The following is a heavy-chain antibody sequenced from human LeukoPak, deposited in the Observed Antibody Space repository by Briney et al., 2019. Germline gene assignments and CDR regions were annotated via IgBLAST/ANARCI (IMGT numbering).Heavy chain of an antibody. CDR2: ISSSSSTI. CDR3: ARDLREPPITIFGVVTQYYYYYYYMDV. D-gene: IGHD3-3*01. Sequence: GGSLRLSCAASGFTSSSYSMNWVRQAPGKGLEWVSYISSSSSTIYYADSVKGRFTISRDNAKNSLYLQMNSLRAEDTAVYHCARDLREPPITIFGVVTQYYYYYYYMDVWGKGTTVTVSS. V-gene: IGHV3-48*04. CDR1: GFTSSSYS. J-gene: IGHJ6*03.